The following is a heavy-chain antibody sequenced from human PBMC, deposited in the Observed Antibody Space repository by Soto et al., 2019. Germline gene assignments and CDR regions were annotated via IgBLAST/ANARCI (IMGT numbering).Heavy chain of an antibody. V-gene: IGHV1-69*13. CDR3: ARDSGYDTEEDFDY. CDR2: IIPIFGTA. D-gene: IGHD5-12*01. Sequence: VASVKVSCKASGGTFSSYAISWVRQAPGQGLEWMGGIIPIFGTANYAQKFQGRVTITADESTSTAYMELSSLRSEDTAVYYCARDSGYDTEEDFDYWGQGTLVTVSS. CDR1: GGTFSSYA. J-gene: IGHJ4*02.